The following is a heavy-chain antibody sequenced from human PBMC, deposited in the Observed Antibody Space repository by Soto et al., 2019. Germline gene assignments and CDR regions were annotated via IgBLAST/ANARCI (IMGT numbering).Heavy chain of an antibody. J-gene: IGHJ6*02. V-gene: IGHV1-18*01. CDR2: ISAYNGNT. D-gene: IGHD6-19*01. Sequence: ASVKVSCKASGYTFTSYGIIWVRQAPGQGLEWMGWISAYNGNTNYAQKFQGRVTMTRNTSTSTAHMEVSSLRSEDTAVYYCARGSEWLTLGRYYYYGMDVWGQGTTVTAP. CDR1: GYTFTSYG. CDR3: ARGSEWLTLGRYYYYGMDV.